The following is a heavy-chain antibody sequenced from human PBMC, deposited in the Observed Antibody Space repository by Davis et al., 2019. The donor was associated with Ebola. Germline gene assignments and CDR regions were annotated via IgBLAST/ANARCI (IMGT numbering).Heavy chain of an antibody. J-gene: IGHJ2*01. D-gene: IGHD4-17*01. V-gene: IGHV3-21*01. CDR1: GFTFSSYS. Sequence: GESLKISCAASGFTFSSYSINWVRQAPGKGLEWVSSISSSSSYIYYADSVKGRFTISRDNAKNSLYLQMNSLRAEDTAVYYCAAQGYGDYLDWYFDLWGRGTLVTVSS. CDR3: AAQGYGDYLDWYFDL. CDR2: ISSSSSYI.